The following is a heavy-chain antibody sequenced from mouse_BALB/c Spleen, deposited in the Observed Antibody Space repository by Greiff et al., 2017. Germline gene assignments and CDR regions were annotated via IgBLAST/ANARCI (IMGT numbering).Heavy chain of an antibody. Sequence: QVQLQQPGAELVKPGASVKLSCKASGYTFTSYWMHWVKQRPGQGLEWIGEINPSNGRTNYNEKFKSKATLTVDKSSSTAYMQLSSLTSEDSAVYYCATGDYGSSVFAYGGQGTLVTVSA. CDR1: GYTFTSYW. D-gene: IGHD1-1*01. CDR3: ATGDYGSSVFAY. CDR2: INPSNGRT. V-gene: IGHV1S81*02. J-gene: IGHJ3*01.